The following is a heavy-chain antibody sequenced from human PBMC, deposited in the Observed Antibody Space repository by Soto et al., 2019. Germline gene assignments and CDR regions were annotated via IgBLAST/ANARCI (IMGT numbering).Heavy chain of an antibody. Sequence: SETLSLTCAVYGGSFSGYYWSWIRQPPGKGLEWIGEINHSGSTNYTPSLKSRVTISVDTSKNQFSLKLSSVTAADTAVYYCARDFWSGYPHYYYYGMDVWGQGTTVTVSS. V-gene: IGHV4-34*01. D-gene: IGHD3-3*01. CDR3: ARDFWSGYPHYYYYGMDV. CDR1: GGSFSGYY. J-gene: IGHJ6*02. CDR2: INHSGST.